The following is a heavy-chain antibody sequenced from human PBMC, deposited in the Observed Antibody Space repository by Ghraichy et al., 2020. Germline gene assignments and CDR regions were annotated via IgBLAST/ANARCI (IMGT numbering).Heavy chain of an antibody. Sequence: SQTLSLTCTVSGGSISSSSYYWGWIRQPPGKGLEWIGSIYYSGSTYYNPSLKSRVTISVDTSKNQFSLKLSSVTAADTAVYYCARLATGYSSGWYLDYWGQVTMVTVSS. CDR3: ARLATGYSSGWYLDY. D-gene: IGHD6-19*01. CDR1: GGSISSSSYY. CDR2: IYYSGST. V-gene: IGHV4-39*01. J-gene: IGHJ4*02.